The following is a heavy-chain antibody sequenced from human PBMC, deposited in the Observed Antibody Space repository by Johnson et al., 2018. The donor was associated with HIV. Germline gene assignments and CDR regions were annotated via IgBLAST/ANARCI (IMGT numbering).Heavy chain of an antibody. CDR2: ISYDGSNK. D-gene: IGHD4-11*01. J-gene: IGHJ3*02. CDR3: ARSKLQFLAPDAFDI. CDR1: GFTFSSYA. Sequence: VQLVESGGVVVQPGGSLRLSCAASGFTFSSYAMHWVRQAPGKGLEWVAVISYDGSNKYYAGSVKGRFAISRYSSKNTLYLQIDTLKAGDTAVYYCARSKLQFLAPDAFDIWGQGTVVTVSS. V-gene: IGHV3-30*09.